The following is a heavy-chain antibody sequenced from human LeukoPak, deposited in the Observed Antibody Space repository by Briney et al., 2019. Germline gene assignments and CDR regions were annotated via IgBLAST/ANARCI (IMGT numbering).Heavy chain of an antibody. D-gene: IGHD3-3*01. V-gene: IGHV1-69*02. J-gene: IGHJ6*04. CDR3: ASGIEKTISI. Sequence: SVKVSCKPSGGTFSSYTISWGGQAPGHRLEWMGRIIPIIGIAKYAQKFQGRVTITAHKSTSTAYMELSSLRSEDTAVYYCASGIEKTISIWGKGTTVTVSS. CDR1: GGTFSSYT. CDR2: IIPIIGIA.